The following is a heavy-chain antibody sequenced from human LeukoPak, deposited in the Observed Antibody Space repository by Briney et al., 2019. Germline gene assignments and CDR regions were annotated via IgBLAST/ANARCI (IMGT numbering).Heavy chain of an antibody. Sequence: KPGGSLRLSCAASGFTFSDYYMGWIRQAPGKGLEWASYIGSSGSKTYHADSVKGRFTNSRDNAKNSLYLQLSSLTAEDTAVYYCARVIGYGQVASDYWGQGTLVTVSS. CDR2: IGSSGSKT. V-gene: IGHV3-11*04. D-gene: IGHD5-12*01. CDR3: ARVIGYGQVASDY. J-gene: IGHJ4*02. CDR1: GFTFSDYY.